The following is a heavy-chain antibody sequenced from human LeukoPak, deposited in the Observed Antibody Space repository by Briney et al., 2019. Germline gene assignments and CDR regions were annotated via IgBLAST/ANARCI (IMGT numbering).Heavy chain of an antibody. V-gene: IGHV3-23*01. CDR3: AKDPSEQWLVRWTYYFDY. CDR1: GFTFSSYA. J-gene: IGHJ4*02. CDR2: ISGSGGST. D-gene: IGHD6-19*01. Sequence: GGSLRLSCAASGFTFSSYATSWVRQAPGKGLEWVSAISGSGGSTYYADSVKGRFTISRDNSKNTLYLQMNSLRAEDTAVYYCAKDPSEQWLVRWTYYFDYWGQGTLVTVSS.